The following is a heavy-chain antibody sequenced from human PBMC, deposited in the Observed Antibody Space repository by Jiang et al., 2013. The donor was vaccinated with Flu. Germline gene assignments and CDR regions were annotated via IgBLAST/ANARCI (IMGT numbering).Heavy chain of an antibody. D-gene: IGHD4-17*01. CDR1: GYSFTSYW. CDR2: IDPSDSYT. V-gene: IGHV5-10-1*01. J-gene: IGHJ2*01. CDR3: ARPERYGDYFDWYFDL. Sequence: GAEVKKPGESLRISCKGSGYSFTSYWISWVRQMPGKGLEWMGRIDPSDSYTNYSPSFQGHVTISADKSISTAYLQWSSLKASDTAMYYCARPERYGDYFDWYFDLWGRGTLVTVSS.